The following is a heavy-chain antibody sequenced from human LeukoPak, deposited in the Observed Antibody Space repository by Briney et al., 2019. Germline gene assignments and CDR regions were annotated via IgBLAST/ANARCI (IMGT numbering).Heavy chain of an antibody. V-gene: IGHV3-23*01. Sequence: GGSLRLSRAASGFTFSSYAMRWVRQAPGKGLEWVSTICGSGGSTYYVDSVKGRFNISRDNSKNTLYVQMSMLRAEDTAVYYCAKDPPKCSFSQSFDYWGQGTLVTVSS. CDR2: ICGSGGST. J-gene: IGHJ4*02. CDR1: GFTFSSYA. D-gene: IGHD2-15*01. CDR3: AKDPPKCSFSQSFDY.